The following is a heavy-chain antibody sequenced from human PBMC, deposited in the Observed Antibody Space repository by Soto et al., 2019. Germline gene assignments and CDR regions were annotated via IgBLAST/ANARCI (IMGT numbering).Heavy chain of an antibody. Sequence: PSETLSLTCTVSGGSISSYYWSWIRQPPGKGLEWIGYIYYSGSTNYNPSLKSRVTISVDTSKNQFSLKLRSVTAADTAVYYCARTYGGYYDYWGPGTLVTVS. V-gene: IGHV4-59*01. CDR1: GGSISSYY. CDR2: IYYSGST. D-gene: IGHD2-8*01. CDR3: ARTYGGYYDY. J-gene: IGHJ4*02.